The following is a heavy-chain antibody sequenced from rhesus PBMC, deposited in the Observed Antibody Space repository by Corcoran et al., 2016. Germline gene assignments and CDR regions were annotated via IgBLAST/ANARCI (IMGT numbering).Heavy chain of an antibody. D-gene: IGHD2-39*01. V-gene: IGHV4-122*02. CDR1: GGSISRDYYY. CDR3: ARGVAADY. J-gene: IGHJ4*01. CDR2: ITYGGST. Sequence: QVQLQESGPGLVKPSETLSLTCAVSGGSISRDYYYWNWFRQPPGEGREGIGYITYGGSTSNNPSLESRVTISRDTSKNQFALNLTSVTAADTAVYYCARGVAADYWGQGVLVTVSS.